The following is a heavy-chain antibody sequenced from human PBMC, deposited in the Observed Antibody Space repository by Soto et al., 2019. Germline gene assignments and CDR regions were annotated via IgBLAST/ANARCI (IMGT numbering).Heavy chain of an antibody. CDR1: GITFSNVR. CDR3: PLDYGCACDI. CDR2: IKSKTDGGTA. J-gene: IGHJ3*02. V-gene: IGHV3-15*01. Sequence: EVQLVASGGGLVKPGESLRLSCAGSGITFSNVRMTWVRQAPGTGLEWLGRIKSKTDGGTADYPAAVKGRFTISRDDSKNMLYLQLNSLKTEDTAGDYFPLDYGCACDIWGQGTMVTVSS. D-gene: IGHD4-17*01.